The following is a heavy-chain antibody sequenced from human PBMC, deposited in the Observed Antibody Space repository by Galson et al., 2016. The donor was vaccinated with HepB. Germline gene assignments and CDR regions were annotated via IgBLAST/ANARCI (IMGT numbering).Heavy chain of an antibody. CDR2: ISGYNGNT. D-gene: IGHD4-17*01. CDR1: GYTFSSYG. CDR3: ARGDGDYKY. Sequence: SVKVSCKASGYTFSSYGISWVRQAPGQGLEWMGWISGYNGNTKYAQKFQGRVTVTTDTSTSTAYMEMKSLRPDDTAVYYCARGDGDYKYWGQGTLVTVS. J-gene: IGHJ4*02. V-gene: IGHV1-18*04.